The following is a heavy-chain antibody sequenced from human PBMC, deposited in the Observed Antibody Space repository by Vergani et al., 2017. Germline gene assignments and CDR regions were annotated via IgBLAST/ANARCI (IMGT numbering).Heavy chain of an antibody. CDR3: ARPGSSSWYQVSWYFDL. CDR2: IYHSGST. J-gene: IGHJ2*01. D-gene: IGHD6-13*01. CDR1: GYSISSGYY. Sequence: QVQLQASGPGRVKPSETLSLTCAVSGYSISSGYYWGWIRQPPGKGLEWIGSIYHSGSTYYNPSLKSRVTISVDTSKNQFSLKLSSVTAADTAVYYCARPGSSSWYQVSWYFDLWGRGTLVTVSS. V-gene: IGHV4-38-2*01.